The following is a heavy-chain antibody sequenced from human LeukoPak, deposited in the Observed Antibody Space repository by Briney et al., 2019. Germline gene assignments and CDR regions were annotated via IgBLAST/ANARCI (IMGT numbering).Heavy chain of an antibody. CDR1: DFTFSNSA. CDR2: IVVGSGYT. CDR3: AAYCSSTSCYSVFDY. V-gene: IGHV1-58*01. D-gene: IGHD2-2*01. J-gene: IGHJ4*02. Sequence: SVKVSCKASDFTFSNSAVQWERQARGQRLEWIGWIVVGSGYTLYAQKFQERVTITRDMSTSTAYMELSSLRSEDTAVYYCAAYCSSTSCYSVFDYWGQGTLVTVSS.